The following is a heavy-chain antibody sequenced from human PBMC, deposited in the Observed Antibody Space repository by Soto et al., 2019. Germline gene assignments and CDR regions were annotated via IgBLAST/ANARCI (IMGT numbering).Heavy chain of an antibody. Sequence: EVQLLESGGGLVQPGGSLRLSCAASGFTFSSDAMSWDRQAPGKGLEWVSAISGSGGSTYYADSVKGRFTISRDNSKNTLYLQMNSLRAEDTAVYYCAKVNGYSSGWFDYWGQGTLVTVSS. CDR2: ISGSGGST. V-gene: IGHV3-23*01. J-gene: IGHJ4*02. D-gene: IGHD6-19*01. CDR3: AKVNGYSSGWFDY. CDR1: GFTFSSDA.